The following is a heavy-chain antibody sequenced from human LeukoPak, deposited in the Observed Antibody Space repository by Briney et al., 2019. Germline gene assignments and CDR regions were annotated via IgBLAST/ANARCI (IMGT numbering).Heavy chain of an antibody. D-gene: IGHD3-3*01. J-gene: IGHJ3*02. CDR2: IRSKAYGGTT. CDR3: TRSITIFGETDAFDI. Sequence: GRSLRLSCTASGFTFGDYAMSWVRQAPGKGLEWVGFIRSKAYGGTTEYAASVKGRFTISGDDSKSIAYLQMNSLKTEDTAVYYCTRSITIFGETDAFDIWGQGTMVTVSS. V-gene: IGHV3-49*04. CDR1: GFTFGDYA.